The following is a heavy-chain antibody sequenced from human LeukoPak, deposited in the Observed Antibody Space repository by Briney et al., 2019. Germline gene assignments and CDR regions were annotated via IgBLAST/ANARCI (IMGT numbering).Heavy chain of an antibody. V-gene: IGHV4-34*01. J-gene: IGHJ4*02. CDR2: INHSGST. Sequence: PSETLSLTCAVYGGSFSGYYWSWIRQPPGKGLEWIGEINHSGSTNYNPSLKSRVTISVDTSKNQFSLKLSSVTAADTAVYYCARDLYSSSFGYFDYWGQGTLVTVSS. D-gene: IGHD6-13*01. CDR3: ARDLYSSSFGYFDY. CDR1: GGSFSGYY.